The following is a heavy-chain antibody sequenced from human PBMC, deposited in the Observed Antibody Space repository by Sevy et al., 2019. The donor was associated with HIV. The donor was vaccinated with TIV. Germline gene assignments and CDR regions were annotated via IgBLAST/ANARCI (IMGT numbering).Heavy chain of an antibody. D-gene: IGHD2-2*01. CDR1: GLTFSSYW. CDR2: INSDGSST. V-gene: IGHV3-74*01. Sequence: GGSLRLSCAASGLTFSSYWMHWVRQAPGKGLVWVSRINSDGSSTSYADSVKDRFTISRDNAKNTLYLQMNSLRAEDTAVYYCVRQRGDTVVLPDVLPDYGMDVWGQGTTVTVSS. CDR3: VRQRGDTVVLPDVLPDYGMDV. J-gene: IGHJ6*02.